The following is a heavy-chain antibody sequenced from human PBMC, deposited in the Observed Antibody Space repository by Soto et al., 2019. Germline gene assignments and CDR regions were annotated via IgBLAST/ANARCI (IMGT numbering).Heavy chain of an antibody. CDR2: ISAYNGNT. Sequence: ASVKVSCKASGYTFTSYGISWVRQAPGQGLEWMGWISAYNGNTNYAQKLQGRVTMTTDTSTSTAYMELRSLRPDDAAVYYCARDLFTMIVVVTPGHAFDIWGQGTMVTVSS. D-gene: IGHD3-22*01. CDR1: GYTFTSYG. CDR3: ARDLFTMIVVVTPGHAFDI. V-gene: IGHV1-18*04. J-gene: IGHJ3*02.